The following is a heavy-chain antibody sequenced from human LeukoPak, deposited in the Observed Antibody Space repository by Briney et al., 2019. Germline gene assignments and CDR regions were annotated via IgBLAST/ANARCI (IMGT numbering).Heavy chain of an antibody. J-gene: IGHJ4*02. CDR3: ARGGAARPDY. V-gene: IGHV3-48*01. CDR2: ISGSGSSI. CDR1: GFIFSNYV. D-gene: IGHD6-6*01. Sequence: GGSLRLSCEASGFIFSNYVMNWVRQAPGRGLELLSYISGSGSSIYYADSGKGRFTISRDDDKNSLFLPMISLRPRDTALYYCARGGAARPDYWGQGTLVTVSS.